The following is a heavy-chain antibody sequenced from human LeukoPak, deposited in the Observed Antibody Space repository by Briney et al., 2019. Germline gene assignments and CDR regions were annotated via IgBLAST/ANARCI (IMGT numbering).Heavy chain of an antibody. CDR3: ARGSDYGDYRPFDY. J-gene: IGHJ4*02. D-gene: IGHD4-17*01. CDR1: GGSISSYY. V-gene: IGHV4-34*01. CDR2: INHSGST. Sequence: PSETLSLTCTVSGGSISSYYWSWIRQPPGKGLEWIGEINHSGSTNYNPSLKSRVTISVDTSKNQFSLKLSSVTAADTAVYYCARGSDYGDYRPFDYWGQGTLVTVSS.